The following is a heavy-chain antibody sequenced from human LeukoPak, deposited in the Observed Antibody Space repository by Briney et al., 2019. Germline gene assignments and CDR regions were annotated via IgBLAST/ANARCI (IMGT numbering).Heavy chain of an antibody. J-gene: IGHJ6*02. D-gene: IGHD3-10*01. CDR2: IYYSGST. Sequence: SETLSLTCTVSGGSISSYYWSWIRQPPGKGLEWIGYIYYSGSTNYNPSLKSRVTISVDTSKNQFSLKLSSVTAADTAVYYCARGAVRGVTLYYYYGMDVWGQGTTVTVSS. CDR3: ARGAVRGVTLYYYYGMDV. V-gene: IGHV4-59*01. CDR1: GGSISSYY.